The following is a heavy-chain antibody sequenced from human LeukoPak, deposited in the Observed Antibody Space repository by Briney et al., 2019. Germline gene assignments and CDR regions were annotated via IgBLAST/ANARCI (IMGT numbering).Heavy chain of an antibody. CDR2: IKSDGKT. CDR1: GFTFSRYW. CDR3: ARAPSEVGGYYPEYFRH. V-gene: IGHV3-74*01. J-gene: IGHJ1*01. Sequence: PGGSLTLSCEASGFTFSRYWMHWVRQAPGKGLVWVSRIKSDGKTNYADSVKGRFTISRDNAKNTVSLQMDSLRAEDTGVYYCARAPSEVGGYYPEYFRHWGQGTLVTVSS. D-gene: IGHD3-22*01.